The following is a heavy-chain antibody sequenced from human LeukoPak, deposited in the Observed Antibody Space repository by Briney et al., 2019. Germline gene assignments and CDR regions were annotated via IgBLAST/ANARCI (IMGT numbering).Heavy chain of an antibody. D-gene: IGHD3-10*01. Sequence: GGSLRLSCAASGFTFSSYEMNWVRQAPGKGLEWASYISSSGSTIYYADSVKGRFTISRDNAKNSLYLQMNSLRAEDTAVYYCAREAWFGEAYYYYGMDVWGQGTTVTVSS. V-gene: IGHV3-48*03. CDR2: ISSSGSTI. J-gene: IGHJ6*02. CDR1: GFTFSSYE. CDR3: AREAWFGEAYYYYGMDV.